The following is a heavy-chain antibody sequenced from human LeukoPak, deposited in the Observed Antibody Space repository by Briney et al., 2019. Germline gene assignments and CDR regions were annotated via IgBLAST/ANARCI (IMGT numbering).Heavy chain of an antibody. D-gene: IGHD6-13*01. J-gene: IGHJ4*02. CDR3: ARSYSSSWYYFDY. V-gene: IGHV1-2*06. CDR2: INPNSGGT. CDR1: VYTFTGYY. Sequence: ASVKVSCKASVYTFTGYYMHWVRQAPRQALEWMGRINPNSGGTNYAHKFQGRVTLTRDTSISTAYTELSRLRSDDTAVYYCARSYSSSWYYFDYWGQGTLVTVSS.